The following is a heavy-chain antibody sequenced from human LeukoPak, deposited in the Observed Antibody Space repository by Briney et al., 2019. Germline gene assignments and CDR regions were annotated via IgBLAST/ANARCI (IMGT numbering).Heavy chain of an antibody. V-gene: IGHV3-48*03. Sequence: GGSLRLSCAASGFIFSSFSISWDRQAPGKGLEWVSYIDGPASNIYYADSVKGRFTISRDNDKYSVHLQMSSLRAEDTGVYYCTTYGRNGYRGYFWGQGALVTVSS. J-gene: IGHJ4*02. CDR1: GFIFSSFS. D-gene: IGHD5-24*01. CDR3: TTYGRNGYRGYF. CDR2: IDGPASNI.